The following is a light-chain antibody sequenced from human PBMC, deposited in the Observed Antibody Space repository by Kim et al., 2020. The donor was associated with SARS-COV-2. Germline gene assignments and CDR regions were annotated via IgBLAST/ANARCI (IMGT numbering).Light chain of an antibody. V-gene: IGKV3-20*01. CDR2: GAS. Sequence: EIVLTQSPGTLSLSPGEGATLSCRASQSVSSSYLAWYQQKPGQAPRLLIYGASSRATGIPDRFSGSGSGTDFALTISRLEPEDFAVYYWQQYGSSPQTFGQGTKVEIK. CDR3: QQYGSSPQT. CDR1: QSVSSSY. J-gene: IGKJ1*01.